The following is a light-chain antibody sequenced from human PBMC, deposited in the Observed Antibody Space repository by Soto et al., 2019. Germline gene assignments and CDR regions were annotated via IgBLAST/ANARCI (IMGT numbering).Light chain of an antibody. CDR3: GTWDSSLSAVV. CDR2: DNN. J-gene: IGLJ2*01. Sequence: QSVLTQPPSVSAAPGQKVTISCSGSSSNIGNNYVSWYQQLPGTAPKLLIYDNNKRPSGIPDRFSGSKSGTSATLVITGLQTGDEADYYCGTWDSSLSAVVFGGRTKLAVL. V-gene: IGLV1-51*01. CDR1: SSNIGNNY.